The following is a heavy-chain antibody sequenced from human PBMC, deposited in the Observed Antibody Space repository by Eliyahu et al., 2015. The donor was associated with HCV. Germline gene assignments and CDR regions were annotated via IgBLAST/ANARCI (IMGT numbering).Heavy chain of an antibody. V-gene: IGHV1-69*01. CDR2: IIPIFGTA. Sequence: EVKKPGSSVKVSCKASGGTFSSYAISWVRQAPGQGLEWMGGIIPIFGTANYAQKFQGRVTITADESTSTAYMELSSLRSEDTAVYYCATPEGGYSGYDHYYYYGMDVWGQGTTVTVSS. CDR1: GGTFSSYA. J-gene: IGHJ6*02. CDR3: ATPEGGYSGYDHYYYYGMDV. D-gene: IGHD5-12*01.